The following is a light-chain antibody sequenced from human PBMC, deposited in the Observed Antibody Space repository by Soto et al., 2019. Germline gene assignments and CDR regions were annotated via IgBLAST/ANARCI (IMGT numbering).Light chain of an antibody. J-gene: IGKJ4*01. CDR2: DAS. Sequence: IQMTHAPSTLSASLGDIVTITCRASQSISSWLAWYQQKPGKAPKLLIYDASSLESGVPSRFSGSGSGTEFTLTISSLEPEDFAVYYCHQRSNWPPFTFGGGTKVDIK. CDR3: HQRSNWPPFT. V-gene: IGKV1-5*01. CDR1: QSISSW.